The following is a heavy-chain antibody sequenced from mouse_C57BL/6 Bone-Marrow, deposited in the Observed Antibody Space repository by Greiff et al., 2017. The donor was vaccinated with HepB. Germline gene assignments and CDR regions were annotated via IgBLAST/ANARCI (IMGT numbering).Heavy chain of an antibody. CDR1: GFTFSSYA. Sequence: EVMLVESGGGLVKPGGSLKLSCAASGFTFSSYAMSWVRQTPEKRLEWVATISDGGSYTYYPDNVKGRFTISRDNAKNNLYLQMSHLKSEDTAMYYCARDRAYYSNFWFAYWGQGTLVTVSA. D-gene: IGHD2-5*01. V-gene: IGHV5-4*01. CDR3: ARDRAYYSNFWFAY. J-gene: IGHJ3*01. CDR2: ISDGGSYT.